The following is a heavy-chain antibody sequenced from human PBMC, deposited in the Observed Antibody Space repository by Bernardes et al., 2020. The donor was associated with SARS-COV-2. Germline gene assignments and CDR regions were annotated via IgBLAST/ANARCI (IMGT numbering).Heavy chain of an antibody. V-gene: IGHV1-24*01. Sequence: ASMKVSCKVSGYTLTELSMHWVRQAPGKGLEWMGGFDPEDGETIYAQKFQGRVTMTEDTSTDTAYMELSSLRSEDTAVYYCATSDFWSGYLSYYYYGMDVWGQGTTVTVSS. CDR3: ATSDFWSGYLSYYYYGMDV. CDR2: FDPEDGET. J-gene: IGHJ6*02. D-gene: IGHD3-3*01. CDR1: GYTLTELS.